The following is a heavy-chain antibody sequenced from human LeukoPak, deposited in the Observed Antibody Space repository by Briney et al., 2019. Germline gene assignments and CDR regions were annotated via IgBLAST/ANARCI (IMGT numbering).Heavy chain of an antibody. Sequence: ASVKVSCKASGYTFTSYDINWVRQATGQGLEWMGWMNPNSGNTGYAQKFQGRVTITRNTSISTAYMELSSLRSEDTAVYYCARGDCTNGVCYYDYWGQGTLVTVSS. J-gene: IGHJ4*02. V-gene: IGHV1-8*03. CDR3: ARGDCTNGVCYYDY. CDR2: MNPNSGNT. D-gene: IGHD2-8*01. CDR1: GYTFTSYD.